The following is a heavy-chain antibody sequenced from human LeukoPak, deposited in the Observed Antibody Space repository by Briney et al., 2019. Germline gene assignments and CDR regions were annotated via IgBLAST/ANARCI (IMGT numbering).Heavy chain of an antibody. CDR1: GGSINAYY. J-gene: IGHJ3*02. D-gene: IGHD3-22*01. CDR3: AKSNGYGLIDI. Sequence: SETLSLTCIVSGGSINAYYWGWIRQPPGKGLEWIGNIFYSGSTYYSPSVKSRVTISLDTSRNQFSLKLNSVTAADTAVYYCAKSNGYGLIDIWGQGTMVTVSS. CDR2: IFYSGST. V-gene: IGHV4-39*07.